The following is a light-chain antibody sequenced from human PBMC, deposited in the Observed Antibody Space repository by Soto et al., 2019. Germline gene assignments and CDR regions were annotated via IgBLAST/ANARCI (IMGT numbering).Light chain of an antibody. CDR1: SSDVGGYNI. Sequence: QSALTQPRSVSGSPGQSVTISCAGTSSDVGGYNIVSWYRQYPGNAPKLMIFDVNKRPSGVPDRFSGSKSGNTASLTISGLQAEDEADYYCCSYAGTYTYVFGSGTNLTVL. CDR2: DVN. V-gene: IGLV2-11*01. CDR3: CSYAGTYTYV. J-gene: IGLJ1*01.